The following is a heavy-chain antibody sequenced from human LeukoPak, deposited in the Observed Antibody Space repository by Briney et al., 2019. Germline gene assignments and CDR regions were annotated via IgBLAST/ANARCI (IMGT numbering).Heavy chain of an antibody. J-gene: IGHJ6*02. D-gene: IGHD4-17*01. CDR2: IWYDGSNK. V-gene: IGHV3-33*01. Sequence: SGRSLRLSCAASGFTFSSYGMHWVRQAPGKGLEWVAVIWYDGSNKYYADSVKGRFTISRDNSKNTLYLQMNSLRAEDTAVYYCASNPGAVPYYGMDVWGQGTTVTVSS. CDR1: GFTFSSYG. CDR3: ASNPGAVPYYGMDV.